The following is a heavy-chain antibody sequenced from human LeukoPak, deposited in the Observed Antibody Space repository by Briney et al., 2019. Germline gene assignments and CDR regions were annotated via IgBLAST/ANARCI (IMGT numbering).Heavy chain of an antibody. Sequence: PGGSLRLSCAASGFTFSSYAMSWVRQAPGKGLQWVSAISGSGGSTYYADSVKGRFTISRDNSKNTLYLQMNSLRAEDTAVYYCAKEGTQWLVPYVDYWGQGTLVTVSS. CDR3: AKEGTQWLVPYVDY. D-gene: IGHD6-19*01. CDR1: GFTFSSYA. CDR2: ISGSGGST. V-gene: IGHV3-23*01. J-gene: IGHJ4*02.